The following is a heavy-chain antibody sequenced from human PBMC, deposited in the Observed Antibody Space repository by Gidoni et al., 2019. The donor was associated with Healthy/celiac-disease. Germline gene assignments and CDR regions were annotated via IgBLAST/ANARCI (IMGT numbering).Heavy chain of an antibody. CDR3: ARDGLQGGTTYYYYGMDV. V-gene: IGHV1-2*02. CDR2: INPNSGGT. Sequence: QVQLLQSVAEVKKPWASVTVSGKASGSTLTGYYMNWVRQAPGQGLEWMGWINPNSGGTNYAQMFQGRVTMTRDTSISTSYMELSRLRSDDTAVYYCARDGLQGGTTYYYYGMDVWGQGTTVTVSS. D-gene: IGHD1-7*01. CDR1: GSTLTGYY. J-gene: IGHJ6*02.